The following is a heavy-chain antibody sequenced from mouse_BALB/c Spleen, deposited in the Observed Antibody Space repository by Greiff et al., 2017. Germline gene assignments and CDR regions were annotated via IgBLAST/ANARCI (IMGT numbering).Heavy chain of an antibody. CDR1: GYTFTDYN. D-gene: IGHD2-1*01. V-gene: IGHV1S29*02. Sequence: EVKLMESGPELVKPGASVKISCKASGYTFTDYNMHWVKQSHGKSLEWIGYIYPYNGGTGYNQKFKSKATLTVDNSSSPAYMELRSLTSEDSAVYYCARGMYDDYYAMDYWGQGTTLTVSS. J-gene: IGHJ2*01. CDR2: IYPYNGGT. CDR3: ARGMYDDYYAMDY.